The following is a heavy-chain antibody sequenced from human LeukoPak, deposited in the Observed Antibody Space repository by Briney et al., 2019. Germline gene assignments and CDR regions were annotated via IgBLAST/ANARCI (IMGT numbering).Heavy chain of an antibody. V-gene: IGHV3-20*04. CDR2: INWNGGST. CDR1: GFSFDDYG. D-gene: IGHD1-26*01. Sequence: GGALRLSWAASGFSFDDYGMSWVGQAPGKGLEWVSGINWNGGSTGYADSVRGRFTISRDNSKNTLYLQMNSLRAEDTAVYYCAKVGYGGSYYPRRNYYFDWWGQGTLVTVSS. CDR3: AKVGYGGSYYPRRNYYFDW. J-gene: IGHJ4*02.